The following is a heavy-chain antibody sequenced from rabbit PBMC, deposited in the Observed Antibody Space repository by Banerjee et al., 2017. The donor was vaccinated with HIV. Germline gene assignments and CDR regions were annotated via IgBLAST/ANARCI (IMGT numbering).Heavy chain of an antibody. D-gene: IGHD1-1*01. CDR3: ARSQSGSAYYMITRLDL. V-gene: IGHV1S40*01. J-gene: IGHJ3*01. CDR1: GFSFSSSYY. CDR2: IYAGSSGTT. Sequence: QSLEESGGDLVQPEGSLTLTCTASGFSFSSSYYMCWVRQAPGKGLEWIACIYAGSSGTTHYASWAKGRFTISKTSSTTVTLQMTSLTAADTATYFCARSQSGSAYYMITRLDLWGPGTLVTVS.